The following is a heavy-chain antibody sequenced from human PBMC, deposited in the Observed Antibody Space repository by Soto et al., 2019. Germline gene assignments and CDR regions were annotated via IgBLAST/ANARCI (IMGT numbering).Heavy chain of an antibody. J-gene: IGHJ6*02. V-gene: IGHV3-48*03. CDR1: GFTFSSFE. CDR3: SRPGSSTDLYYYCMDV. CDR2: ISSRGRTI. D-gene: IGHD2-2*01. Sequence: EVQLVESGGGLVQPGGSMRLSCAASGFTFSSFEMNWVRQAPGTGLEWVAYISSRGRTIYYADSVKGRFTISRDNAKNALYVQMTSLRAEDTAFYYCSRPGSSTDLYYYCMDVWGQGTTVTFSS.